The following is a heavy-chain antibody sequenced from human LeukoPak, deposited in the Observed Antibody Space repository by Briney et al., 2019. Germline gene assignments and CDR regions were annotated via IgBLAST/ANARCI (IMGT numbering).Heavy chain of an antibody. CDR3: ARDDGTVTTADGFDY. CDR1: GYTFTSYG. V-gene: IGHV1-18*01. D-gene: IGHD4-11*01. J-gene: IGHJ4*02. Sequence: GASVKVSCKASGYTFTSYGISWVRQAPGQGLEWMGWISAYNGNTNYAQKLQGRVTMSTDTSTSTDYMELRSMRSDDTAVYYCARDDGTVTTADGFDYWGQGTLVTVSS. CDR2: ISAYNGNT.